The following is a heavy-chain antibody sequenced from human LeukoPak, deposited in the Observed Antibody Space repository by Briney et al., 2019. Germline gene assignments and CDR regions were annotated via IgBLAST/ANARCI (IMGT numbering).Heavy chain of an antibody. CDR3: ARYYLEMATINADNWFDP. V-gene: IGHV1-3*01. D-gene: IGHD5-24*01. Sequence: GASVKVSCKASGYTFTSYAMHWVRQAPGQRLEWMGWINAGNGNTKYSQKFQGRVTITRDTSASTAYMELSSLRSEDTAVYYCARYYLEMATINADNWFDPWGQGTLVTVSS. CDR2: INAGNGNT. J-gene: IGHJ5*02. CDR1: GYTFTSYA.